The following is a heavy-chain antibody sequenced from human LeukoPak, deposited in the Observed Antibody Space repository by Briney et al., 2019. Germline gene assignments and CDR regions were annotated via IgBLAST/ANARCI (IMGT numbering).Heavy chain of an antibody. V-gene: IGHV4-59*08. D-gene: IGHD3-10*01. CDR2: IYYSGST. CDR3: ASGHYYGSGSYFGWFDP. CDR1: GGSISSYY. J-gene: IGHJ5*02. Sequence: SETLSLTCTVSGGSISSYYWSWIRHPPGKGLEWIGYIYYSGSTNYNPSLKSRVTISVDTSENQFSLKLSSVTAADTAVYYCASGHYYGSGSYFGWFDPWGQGTLVTVSS.